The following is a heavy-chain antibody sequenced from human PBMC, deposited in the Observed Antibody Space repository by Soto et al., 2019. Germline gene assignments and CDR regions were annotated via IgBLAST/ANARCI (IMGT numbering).Heavy chain of an antibody. CDR3: AKDTPRITIFGVVSHDAFDI. CDR2: ISGSGGST. J-gene: IGHJ3*02. D-gene: IGHD3-3*01. CDR1: GFTFSSYA. V-gene: IGHV3-23*01. Sequence: GSLRLSCAASGFTFSSYAMSWVRQAPGKGLEWVSAISGSGGSTYYADSVKGRFTISRDNSKNTLYLQMNSLRAEDTAVYYCAKDTPRITIFGVVSHDAFDIWGQGTMVTVSS.